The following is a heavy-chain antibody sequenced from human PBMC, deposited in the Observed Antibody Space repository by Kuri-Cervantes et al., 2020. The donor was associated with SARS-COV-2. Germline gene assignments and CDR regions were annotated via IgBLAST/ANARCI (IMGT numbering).Heavy chain of an antibody. CDR1: GGSISSSY. V-gene: IGHV4-59*01. J-gene: IGHJ4*02. Sequence: GSLRLSCTVSGGSISSSYWSWIRQPPGKGLGWIGYIYYSGSVSYNTSLMSRVTISVDTSKIQFSLRPTSVIAADTAVYYCITVTPTSVFDFWGQGTLVTVSS. CDR3: ITVTPTSVFDF. D-gene: IGHD4-17*01. CDR2: IYYSGSV.